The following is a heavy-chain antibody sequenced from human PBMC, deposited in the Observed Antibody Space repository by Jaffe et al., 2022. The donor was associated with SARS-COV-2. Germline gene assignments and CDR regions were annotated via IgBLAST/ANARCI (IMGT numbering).Heavy chain of an antibody. CDR1: GGSISSYY. J-gene: IGHJ3*02. D-gene: IGHD3-16*02. V-gene: IGHV4-59*01. Sequence: QVQLQESGPGLVKPSETLSLTCTVSGGSISSYYWSWIRQPPGKGLEWIGYIYYSGSTNYNPSLKSRVTISVDTSKNQFSLKLSSVTAADTAVYYCARGGIYDYVWGSYPLFSDAFDIWGQGTMVTVSS. CDR3: ARGGIYDYVWGSYPLFSDAFDI. CDR2: IYYSGST.